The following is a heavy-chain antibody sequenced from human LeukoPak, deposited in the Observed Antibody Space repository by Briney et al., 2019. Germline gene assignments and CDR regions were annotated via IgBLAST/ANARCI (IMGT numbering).Heavy chain of an antibody. Sequence: NPSETLSLTCTVSGGSVSSYYWSWIRQPPGKGLEWIGYIYYSGSTNYNPSLKSRVTISVDTSKNQFSLKLSSVTAADTAVYYCARAPQLWFGEAYYMDVWGKGTTVTISS. V-gene: IGHV4-59*02. J-gene: IGHJ6*03. CDR1: GGSVSSYY. D-gene: IGHD3-10*01. CDR3: ARAPQLWFGEAYYMDV. CDR2: IYYSGST.